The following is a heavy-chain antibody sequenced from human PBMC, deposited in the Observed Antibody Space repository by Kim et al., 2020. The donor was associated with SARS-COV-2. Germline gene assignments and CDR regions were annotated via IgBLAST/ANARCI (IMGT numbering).Heavy chain of an antibody. D-gene: IGHD1-26*01. V-gene: IGHV1-69*01. CDR3: ARDGGSYPYYYYYMDV. Sequence: KFQGRVTITADESTSTAYMELSSLRSEDTAVYYCARDGGSYPYYYYYMDVWGKGTTVTVSS. J-gene: IGHJ6*03.